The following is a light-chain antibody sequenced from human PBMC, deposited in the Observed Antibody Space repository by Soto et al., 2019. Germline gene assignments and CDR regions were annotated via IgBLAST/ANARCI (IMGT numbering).Light chain of an antibody. CDR1: QSVSSY. V-gene: IGKV3-11*01. CDR2: DAS. J-gene: IGKJ1*01. Sequence: EIVLTQSPATLSLSPGERATLSCRASQSVSSYLAWYQQKPGQAPRLLIYDASNRATGIPARFSGSGSGTDFTLTISRLEPEDFAVHYCQQYGSLSWTFGQGTKVHIK. CDR3: QQYGSLSWT.